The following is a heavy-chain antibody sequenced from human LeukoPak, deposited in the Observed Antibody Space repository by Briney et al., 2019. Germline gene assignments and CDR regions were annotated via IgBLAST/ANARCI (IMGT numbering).Heavy chain of an antibody. J-gene: IGHJ3*02. CDR2: INPNSGGT. Sequence: VASVKVSCKASGYTFTGYYMHWVRQAPGQGLEWMGWINPNSGGTNDAQKFQGRVTMTRDTSISTAYMELSRLRSDDTAVYYCARVRGLVYCSGGSCYSRAFDIWGQGTMVTVSS. CDR1: GYTFTGYY. CDR3: ARVRGLVYCSGGSCYSRAFDI. V-gene: IGHV1-2*02. D-gene: IGHD2-15*01.